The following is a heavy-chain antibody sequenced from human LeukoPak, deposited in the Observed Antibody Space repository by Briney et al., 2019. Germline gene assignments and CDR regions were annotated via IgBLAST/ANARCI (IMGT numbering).Heavy chain of an antibody. Sequence: GGSLRLSCAASGFTFSSYAMSWVRQAPGKGLEWVSAISGSGGSTYYADSVKGRFTISRDNSKNTLYLQMNSLRAEDTAVYYCTTDIEDWNLFGYWGQGTLVTVSS. CDR1: GFTFSSYA. D-gene: IGHD1-7*01. J-gene: IGHJ4*02. CDR2: ISGSGGST. CDR3: TTDIEDWNLFGY. V-gene: IGHV3-23*01.